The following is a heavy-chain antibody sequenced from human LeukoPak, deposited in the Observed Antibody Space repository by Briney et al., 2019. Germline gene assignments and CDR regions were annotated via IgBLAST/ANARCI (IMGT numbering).Heavy chain of an antibody. D-gene: IGHD2-2*01. CDR2: IWYDGSNK. Sequence: GGSLRLSCAASGFTFSSYGMHWVRRAPGKGLEWVAVIWYDGSNKYYADSVKGRFTISRDNSKNTLYLQMNSLRAEDTAVYYCAKSQYQLSLGAFDIWGQGTMVTVSS. V-gene: IGHV3-33*06. CDR3: AKSQYQLSLGAFDI. J-gene: IGHJ3*02. CDR1: GFTFSSYG.